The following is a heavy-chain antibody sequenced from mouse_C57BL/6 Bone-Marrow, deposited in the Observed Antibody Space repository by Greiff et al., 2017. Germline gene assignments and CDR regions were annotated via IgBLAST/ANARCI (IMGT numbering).Heavy chain of an antibody. V-gene: IGHV1-69*01. CDR2: IDPSDSYT. CDR1: GYTFTSYW. J-gene: IGHJ2*01. CDR3: ARAYYYGSSDGGY. Sequence: VQLQQPGAELVMPGASVKLSCKASGYTFTSYWMHWVKQRPGQGLEWIGEIDPSDSYTNYNQKFKGKSTLTVDKSSSTAYMQLSSLTSEDSAVYYCARAYYYGSSDGGYWGQGTTLTVSS. D-gene: IGHD1-1*01.